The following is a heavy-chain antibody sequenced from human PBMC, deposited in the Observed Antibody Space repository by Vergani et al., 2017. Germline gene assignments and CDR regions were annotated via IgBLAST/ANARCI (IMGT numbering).Heavy chain of an antibody. CDR3: ARLYGRDSSGSKYFDY. J-gene: IGHJ4*02. CDR1: GYSFTNYW. CDR2: IHPADSDT. D-gene: IGHD3-22*01. Sequence: EVPLVQSGAEVKPPGESLKISCQISGYSFTNYWIGWVRQMPGKGLEWMGIIHPADSDTRYSPSFQGQVTISVDKSISTAYLQRSSLRASDSAMYYCARLYGRDSSGSKYFDYWGQGTLVTVSS. V-gene: IGHV5-51*01.